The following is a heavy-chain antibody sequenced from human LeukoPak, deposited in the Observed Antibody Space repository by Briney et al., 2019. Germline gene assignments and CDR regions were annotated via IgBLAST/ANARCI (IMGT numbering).Heavy chain of an antibody. Sequence: GGSLRLSCAASGFSFGSYAMGWTRQAPGQGLEWVSAISGSGSHANYVESVKGRFTISRDNSKNTLYLQMHSLIAADTAVYYCGSGPVGTTVPWGQGTLVTVSS. D-gene: IGHD1-1*01. J-gene: IGHJ5*02. CDR2: ISGSGSHA. V-gene: IGHV3-23*01. CDR1: GFSFGSYA. CDR3: GSGPVGTTVP.